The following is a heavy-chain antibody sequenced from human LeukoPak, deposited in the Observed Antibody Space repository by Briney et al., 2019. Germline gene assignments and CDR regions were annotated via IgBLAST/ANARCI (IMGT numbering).Heavy chain of an antibody. CDR1: GYSFTSYW. Sequence: GESLKISCKGSGYSFTSYWIGWVRQMPGKGLEWMGIIYPGDSDTRYSPSFQGQVTISADKSISTAYLQWSSLKASDPAMYYCARRSGYSSSWYTSRQANIRNWFDPWGQGTLVTVSS. CDR2: IYPGDSDT. J-gene: IGHJ5*02. V-gene: IGHV5-51*01. CDR3: ARRSGYSSSWYTSRQANIRNWFDP. D-gene: IGHD6-13*01.